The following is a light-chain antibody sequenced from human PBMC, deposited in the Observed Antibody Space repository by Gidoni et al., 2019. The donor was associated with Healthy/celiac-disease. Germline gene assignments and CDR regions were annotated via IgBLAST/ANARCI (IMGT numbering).Light chain of an antibody. J-gene: IGKJ4*01. CDR2: DAA. CDR1: QSVSSY. V-gene: IGKV3-11*01. Sequence: IVLTQSPATLSLSPGERATLSCRASQSVSSYLAWYQQKPGQAPRLLIYDAANRATGIPARLSGSGSGTDFTLTISSLEPEDFAVYYCQQRSNWPPFTFGGGTKVEIK. CDR3: QQRSNWPPFT.